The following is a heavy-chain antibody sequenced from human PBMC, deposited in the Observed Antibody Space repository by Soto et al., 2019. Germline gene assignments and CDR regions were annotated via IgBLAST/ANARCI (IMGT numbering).Heavy chain of an antibody. CDR2: ISGSGGST. Sequence: GGSLRLSCAASGFTFSSYAMSWVRQAPGKGLEWVSAISGSGGSTYYADSVKGRFTISRDNSKNTLYLQMNSLRAEGTAVYYCAKNGAVRGRRDPLNYFDYWGQGTLVTVSS. CDR3: AKNGAVRGRRDPLNYFDY. J-gene: IGHJ4*02. CDR1: GFTFSSYA. V-gene: IGHV3-23*01. D-gene: IGHD1-26*01.